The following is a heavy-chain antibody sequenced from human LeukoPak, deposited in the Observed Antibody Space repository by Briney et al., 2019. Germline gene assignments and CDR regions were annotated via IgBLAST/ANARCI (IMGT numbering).Heavy chain of an antibody. D-gene: IGHD3-22*01. V-gene: IGHV3-48*01. J-gene: IGHJ4*02. CDR2: ISSSSSTI. CDR1: GFTFSSYS. Sequence: GGSLRLSCAASGFTFSSYSMNWVRQAPGKGLEWVSYISSSSSTIYYADSVKGRFTISRDNAKNSLYLQMNSLRAEDTAVYYCARPYYHDSSGYSDDYWGQGTLVTVSS. CDR3: ARPYYHDSSGYSDDY.